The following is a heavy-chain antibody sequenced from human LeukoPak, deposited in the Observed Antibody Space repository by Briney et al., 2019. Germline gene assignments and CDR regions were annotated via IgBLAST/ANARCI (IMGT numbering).Heavy chain of an antibody. CDR1: GGTFSSYA. CDR3: ARDVAAAGNWFDP. CDR2: IIPIFGTA. V-gene: IGHV1-69*01. D-gene: IGHD6-13*01. Sequence: VASVKVSCKASGGTFSSYAISWVRQAPGQGLEWMGGIIPIFGTANYAQKFQGRVTITADESTSTAYMELSSLRSEDTAVYYCARDVAAAGNWFDPWGQGTLVTVSS. J-gene: IGHJ5*02.